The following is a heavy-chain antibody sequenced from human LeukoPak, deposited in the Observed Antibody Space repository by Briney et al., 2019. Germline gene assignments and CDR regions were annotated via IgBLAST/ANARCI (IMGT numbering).Heavy chain of an antibody. J-gene: IGHJ4*02. CDR2: IIPIFGTA. CDR1: GGTFSSYA. D-gene: IGHD5-18*01. CDR3: ARSRGYSYGFLS. Sequence: SVKVSCKASGGTFSSYAISWVRQAPGQGLEWMGGIIPIFGTANYAQKFQGRVTITADESTSTAYMELSSLRPEDTAVYYCARSRGYSYGFLSWGQGTLVTVSS. V-gene: IGHV1-69*13.